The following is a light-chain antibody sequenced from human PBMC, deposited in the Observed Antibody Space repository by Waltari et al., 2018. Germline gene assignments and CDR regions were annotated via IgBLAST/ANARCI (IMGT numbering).Light chain of an antibody. CDR2: GNN. CDR3: QSFDNMLSGGVV. Sequence: QSVLTQPPSVSGTPGQRVTISCSASTPNIGAGHDVHWYQHLPGTAPKLLIYGNNNRPSGVPDRFSGAKSGTSASLAITGLQADDEADYFCQSFDNMLSGGVVFGGGTKLAVL. CDR1: TPNIGAGHD. J-gene: IGLJ2*01. V-gene: IGLV1-40*01.